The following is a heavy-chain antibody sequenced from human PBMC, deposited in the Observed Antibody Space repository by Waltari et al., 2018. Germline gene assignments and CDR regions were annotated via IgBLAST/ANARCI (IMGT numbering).Heavy chain of an antibody. J-gene: IGHJ4*02. D-gene: IGHD5-12*01. CDR3: AHTLHHIVSTVLFDY. Sequence: QITLKESGPTLVKPTQPLPLTCPFSGFSLNTSAEGVGWIRQPPGKALESLALIYWNVDKLFRPSLKSRLSITKHTSKNQVVLTMTNMDPVDTAIYYCAHTLHHIVSTVLFDYWGQGTLLTVPS. V-gene: IGHV2-5*01. CDR1: GFSLNTSAEG. CDR2: IYWNVDK.